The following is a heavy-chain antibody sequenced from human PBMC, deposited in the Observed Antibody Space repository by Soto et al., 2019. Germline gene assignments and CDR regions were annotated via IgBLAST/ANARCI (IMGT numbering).Heavy chain of an antibody. D-gene: IGHD5-12*01. J-gene: IGHJ4*02. CDR1: GYTFTGYY. Sequence: GASVKVSCKASGYTFTGYYMHWVRQAPGQGLEWMGWINPNSGGTNYAQKFQGWVTMTRDTSISTAYMELSRLRSDDTAVYYCARAVRGGLRNIVATTLGYWGQGTLVTVSS. V-gene: IGHV1-2*04. CDR2: INPNSGGT. CDR3: ARAVRGGLRNIVATTLGY.